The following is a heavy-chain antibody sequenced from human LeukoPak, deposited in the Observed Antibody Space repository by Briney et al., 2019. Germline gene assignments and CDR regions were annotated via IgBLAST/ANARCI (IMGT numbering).Heavy chain of an antibody. CDR3: ARVFSFYGMDV. CDR2: IYYSGGT. V-gene: IGHV4-59*01. Sequence: SETLSLTCTDSGGSISSYYWNWIRQPPGKGLEWIGYIYYSGGTNYNPSLKSRVTISVDTSKNQFSLKLSSVTAADTAVYYCARVFSFYGMDVWGQGTTVTVSS. J-gene: IGHJ6*02. CDR1: GGSISSYY.